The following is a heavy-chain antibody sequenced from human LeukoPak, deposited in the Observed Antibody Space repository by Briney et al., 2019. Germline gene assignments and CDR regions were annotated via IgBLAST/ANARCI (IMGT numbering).Heavy chain of an antibody. CDR1: GFTFNTYG. Sequence: GGSLRLSCAASGFTFNTYGIHWVRQAPGKGLEWVSTISYDGSNKYYAESVKGRFTISRDNSKNTLYLQMNRLRGEDTAVYYCARDMVRGVIIPGRFDCWGQG. D-gene: IGHD3-10*01. V-gene: IGHV3-30-3*01. J-gene: IGHJ4*02. CDR2: ISYDGSNK. CDR3: ARDMVRGVIIPGRFDC.